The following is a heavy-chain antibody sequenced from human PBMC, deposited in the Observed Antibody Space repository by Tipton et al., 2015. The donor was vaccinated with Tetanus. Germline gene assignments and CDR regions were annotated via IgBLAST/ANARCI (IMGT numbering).Heavy chain of an antibody. V-gene: IGHV3-23*03. CDR3: AKVRGTLRYSFDS. CDR1: GFTFNSFA. J-gene: IGHJ5*01. D-gene: IGHD1-26*01. CDR2: SYAGGNYA. Sequence: SLRLSCAASGFTFNSFAMNWVRQAPGKGLEWVSVSYAGGNYAYYADSVRGRFTTSSDDSKTTLYLHMTSLRAEDTAVYYCAKVRGTLRYSFDSWGQGTRVTVSS.